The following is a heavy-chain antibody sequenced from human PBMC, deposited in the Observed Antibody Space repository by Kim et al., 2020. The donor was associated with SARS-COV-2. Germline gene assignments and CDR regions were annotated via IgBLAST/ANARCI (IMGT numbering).Heavy chain of an antibody. V-gene: IGHV3-30*18. D-gene: IGHD2-2*01. Sequence: GGSLRLSCAASGFTFSSYGMHWVRQAPGKGLEWVAVISYDGSNKYYADSVKGRFTISRDNSKNTLYLQMNSLRAEDTAVYYCAKDGDIVVVPAAYFDYWG. CDR1: GFTFSSYG. CDR3: AKDGDIVVVPAAYFDY. CDR2: ISYDGSNK. J-gene: IGHJ4*01.